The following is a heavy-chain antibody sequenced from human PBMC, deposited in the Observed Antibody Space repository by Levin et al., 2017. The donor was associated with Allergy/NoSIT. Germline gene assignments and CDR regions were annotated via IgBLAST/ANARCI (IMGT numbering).Heavy chain of an antibody. CDR2: IDHTGNT. J-gene: IGHJ2*01. CDR3: GRYGREPSRSRYYDL. D-gene: IGHD1-26*01. Sequence: SETLSLTCAVHGGSFTSFYWGWIRQPPGQGLEHIGEIDHTGNTYYNPPLKSRVTIFLDTSKNEFSLTLTSVTAAEPALIYCGRYGREPSRSRYYDLWGRGTGVTVSS. V-gene: IGHV4-34*10. CDR1: GGSFTSFY.